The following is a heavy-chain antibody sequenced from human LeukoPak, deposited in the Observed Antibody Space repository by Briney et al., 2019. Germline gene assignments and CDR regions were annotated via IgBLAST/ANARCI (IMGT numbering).Heavy chain of an antibody. V-gene: IGHV3-15*04. Sequence: GGSLRLSCAASGFTVTNAWMNWVRQAPGKGLEWVGRIASKTDGGTTDYAAPVKGRFTISRDDSKNTLFLQMNSLKTEDTAVYYCTTGIRGDCGQGTLVTVSS. CDR3: TTGIRGD. CDR2: IASKTDGGTT. J-gene: IGHJ4*02. CDR1: GFTVTNAW.